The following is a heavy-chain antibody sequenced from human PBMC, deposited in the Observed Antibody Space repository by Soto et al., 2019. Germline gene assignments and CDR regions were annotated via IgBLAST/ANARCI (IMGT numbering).Heavy chain of an antibody. CDR2: ISAYNGNT. D-gene: IGHD3-22*01. V-gene: IGHV1-18*01. CDR3: ARVDLSVYYRGGYYYYGMDV. CDR1: GYTFTSYG. Sequence: ASVKVSCKASGYTFTSYGISWVRQAPGQGLEWMGWISAYNGNTNYAQKLQGRVTMTTDTSTSTAYMELRSLRSDDTAVYYCARVDLSVYYRGGYYYYGMDVWGQGTTVTVSS. J-gene: IGHJ6*02.